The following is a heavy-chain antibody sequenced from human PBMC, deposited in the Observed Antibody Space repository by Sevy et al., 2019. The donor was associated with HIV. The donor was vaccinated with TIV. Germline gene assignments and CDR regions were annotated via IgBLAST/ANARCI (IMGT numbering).Heavy chain of an antibody. CDR1: GYSISSGYY. D-gene: IGHD2-2*01. Sequence: SETLSLTCAVSGYSISSGYYWGWIRQPPGKGLEWIGSIYHSGSTYYNPSLKSRVTISVDTSKNQFSLKLSSVTAADTAVYYCARAYCSSTSCSRVWYYYGMDVWGQGTTVTVSS. CDR2: IYHSGST. V-gene: IGHV4-38-2*01. CDR3: ARAYCSSTSCSRVWYYYGMDV. J-gene: IGHJ6*02.